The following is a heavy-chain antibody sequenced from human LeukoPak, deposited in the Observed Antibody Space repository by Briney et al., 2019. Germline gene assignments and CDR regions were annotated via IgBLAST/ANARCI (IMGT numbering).Heavy chain of an antibody. D-gene: IGHD6-13*01. CDR3: ARVGFIASAGHFDP. V-gene: IGHV1-2*02. CDR2: INPNSGGT. CDR1: GYTFTDYY. Sequence: GASVKVSCKASGYTFTDYYLHWVRQAPGQGLEWMGWINPNSGGTNSAQNFQDRVTMTRDTSISTAYMELSRLRSDDTAVYYCARVGFIASAGHFDPWGQGTLVTVSS. J-gene: IGHJ5*02.